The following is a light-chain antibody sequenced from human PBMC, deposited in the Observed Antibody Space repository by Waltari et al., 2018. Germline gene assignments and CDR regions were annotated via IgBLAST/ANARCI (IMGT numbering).Light chain of an antibody. CDR2: DHM. J-gene: IGLJ3*02. CDR3: GTWDNSLSAWV. V-gene: IGLV1-51*01. CDR1: SSNIGNND. Sequence: QSVLTQPPSVSAAPGQKVTISCSGSSSNIGNNDVSWYQQLPGTAPKLLIYDHMKRPSGIPDRFSGSKSGTSTTLGITGLQTGDEADYDCGTWDNSLSAWVFGGGTKLTVL.